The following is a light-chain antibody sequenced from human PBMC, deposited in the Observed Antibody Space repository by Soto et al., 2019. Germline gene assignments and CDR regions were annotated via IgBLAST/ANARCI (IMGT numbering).Light chain of an antibody. Sequence: DIHMTQSPSTLSASVGDMVTITFLASQSIRDWLAWYQQKPGKVPKLLIHKASNLESGVPSRFSASGSGTDFTLTITSLQPEDFATYYCQQTNSFPFTFGQGTRLEI. CDR1: QSIRDW. J-gene: IGKJ5*01. CDR3: QQTNSFPFT. CDR2: KAS. V-gene: IGKV1-5*03.